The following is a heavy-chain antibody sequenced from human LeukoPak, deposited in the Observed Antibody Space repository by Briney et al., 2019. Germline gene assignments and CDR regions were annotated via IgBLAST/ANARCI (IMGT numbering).Heavy chain of an antibody. D-gene: IGHD1-26*01. J-gene: IGHJ5*02. V-gene: IGHV3-21*01. CDR1: GFTFSAYS. Sequence: GGSLRLSCAASGFTFSAYSINWVRQAPGRGLEWVSSISSSGTYIYYADSVKGRFTISRDNAKNSLSLQVNSLRAEDTAVYYCARDFRYSGSYHHWFDPWGQGTLVTVSS. CDR2: ISSSGTYI. CDR3: ARDFRYSGSYHHWFDP.